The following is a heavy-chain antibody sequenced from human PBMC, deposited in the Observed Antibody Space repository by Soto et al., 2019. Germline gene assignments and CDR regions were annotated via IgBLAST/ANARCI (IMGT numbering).Heavy chain of an antibody. CDR2: IVVGSGNT. V-gene: IGHV1-58*01. Sequence: QMQLVQSGPEVKKPGTSMKVSCKTSGFTFTSSAVQWVRQDRGQRREWIGWIVVGSGNTNYEQKFQERVTITRELSTVTAYMARSNLRSEDTAVYYCAADTAVTPPHYYYCYGIDVWGQGTTVTPSS. CDR3: AADTAVTPPHYYYCYGIDV. D-gene: IGHD4-4*01. CDR1: GFTFTSSA. J-gene: IGHJ6*02.